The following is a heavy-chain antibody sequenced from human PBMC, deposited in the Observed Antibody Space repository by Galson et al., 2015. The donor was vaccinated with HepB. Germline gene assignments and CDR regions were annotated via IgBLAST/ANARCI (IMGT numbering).Heavy chain of an antibody. CDR2: PNGGNGNT. J-gene: IGHJ5*02. CDR3: ARIRAGWLPPFDP. CDR1: GYTFTNYA. Sequence: SVKVSCKASGYTFTNYAVHWVRQAPGQRLEWMGWPNGGNGNTKNSQNFQGRLTITRDTSATTVYMELTSLTSEDTAVYYCARIRAGWLPPFDPWGQGTLVTVSS. V-gene: IGHV1-3*01. D-gene: IGHD5-12*01.